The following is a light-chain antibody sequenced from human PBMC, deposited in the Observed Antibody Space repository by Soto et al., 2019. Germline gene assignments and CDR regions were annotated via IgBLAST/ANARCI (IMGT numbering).Light chain of an antibody. V-gene: IGKV3-15*01. Sequence: EIVMTQSPATLSVSPGERATLSCRASQRVSISDLAWYQQKPGRAPRLLIFGAYTRASGIPGRFSGSGSGTEFTLTISSLQSEDSAVYYCQQYNSWLWTFGQGTKVDIK. CDR3: QQYNSWLWT. CDR1: QRVSISD. J-gene: IGKJ1*01. CDR2: GAY.